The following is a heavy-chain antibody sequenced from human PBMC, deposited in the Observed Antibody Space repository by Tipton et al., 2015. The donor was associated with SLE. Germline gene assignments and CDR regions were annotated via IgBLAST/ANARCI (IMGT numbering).Heavy chain of an antibody. J-gene: IGHJ4*02. CDR2: IYSGGDT. Sequence: SLRLSCGASGFTFTDYGMTWVRQAPGKGLEWVSLIYSGGDTYYADSVKGRFTISRDASRNTLYLQMNSLRPEDTAVYYCSRSEGGGRDYWGQGTLVTVSS. D-gene: IGHD1-26*01. CDR3: SRSEGGGRDY. V-gene: IGHV3-23*03. CDR1: GFTFTDYG.